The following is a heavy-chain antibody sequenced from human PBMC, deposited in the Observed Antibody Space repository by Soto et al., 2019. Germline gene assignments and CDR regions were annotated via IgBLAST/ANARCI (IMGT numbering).Heavy chain of an antibody. Sequence: GGSLRLSCAASGFTFNSYSVNWVRQAPGKGLEWVASISSGSVYIDFADSVKGRFTISRDDVTNSVSLQMDSLRVEDTGIYYCARYDAFKDFDLWGQGTMVTVSS. CDR1: GFTFNSYS. D-gene: IGHD1-1*01. V-gene: IGHV3-21*01. CDR2: ISSGSVYI. J-gene: IGHJ3*01. CDR3: ARYDAFKDFDL.